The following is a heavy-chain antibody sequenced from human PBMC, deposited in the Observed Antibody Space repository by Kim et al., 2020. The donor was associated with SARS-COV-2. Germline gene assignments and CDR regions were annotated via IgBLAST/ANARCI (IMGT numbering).Heavy chain of an antibody. J-gene: IGHJ3*01. CDR3: AREAPLRDYYESSGLPFD. Sequence: ASVKVSCKASGYTFTDYGISWVRQAPGQGLEWMGWISPYVANTNYAQKFRGRVTMTTEPSTSTAYLKRRGLRPDDTAAYYCAREAPLRDYYESSGLPFD. V-gene: IGHV1-18*01. CDR1: GYTFTDYG. D-gene: IGHD3-22*01. CDR2: ISPYVANT.